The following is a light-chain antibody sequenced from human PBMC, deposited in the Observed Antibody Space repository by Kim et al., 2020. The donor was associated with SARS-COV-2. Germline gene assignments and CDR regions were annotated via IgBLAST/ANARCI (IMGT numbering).Light chain of an antibody. J-gene: IGKJ5*01. CDR2: AGS. Sequence: ASVGDTVSISCRASQGVYRHLAWYQQKPRKVPKRLIYAGSTLESGVPSRFSGSGSGTDITLTICSLQTQDFATYFCQQLYDYPITFGQRTRLE. CDR1: QGVYRH. V-gene: IGKV1-9*01. CDR3: QQLYDYPIT.